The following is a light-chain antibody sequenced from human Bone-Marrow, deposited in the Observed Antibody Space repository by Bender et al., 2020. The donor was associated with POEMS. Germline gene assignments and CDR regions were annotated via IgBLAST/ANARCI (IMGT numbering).Light chain of an antibody. CDR3: SSYAGSNNYV. J-gene: IGLJ1*01. CDR2: EVT. Sequence: QPALTQPASASGSPGQSVTISCTGTNGDVGTYNLVSWYQQYPGKAPKLMIYEVTKRPSGVPDRFSGSKSGNTASLTVSGLQAEDEADYYCSSYAGSNNYVFGTGTKVTVL. V-gene: IGLV2-8*01. CDR1: NGDVGTYNL.